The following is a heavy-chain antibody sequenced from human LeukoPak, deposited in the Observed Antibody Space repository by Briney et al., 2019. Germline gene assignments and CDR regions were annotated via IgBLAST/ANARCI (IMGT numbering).Heavy chain of an antibody. CDR1: GYSLTSYW. CDR2: IYPGDSDT. Sequence: GESLKISCKGSGYSLTSYWIGRVRQIPGKGLEWMGIIYPGDSDTRCRPTFQGQVTISADKSVSTAYLQWSSLKASDTTTYYCARYDRGPAAMGVGWGQGTLVTVSP. J-gene: IGHJ4*02. V-gene: IGHV5-51*01. CDR3: ARYDRGPAAMGVG. D-gene: IGHD2-2*01.